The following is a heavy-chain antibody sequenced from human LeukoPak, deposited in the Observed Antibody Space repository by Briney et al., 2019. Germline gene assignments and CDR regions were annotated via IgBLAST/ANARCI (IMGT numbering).Heavy chain of an antibody. CDR3: ARDHAREGDLYP. D-gene: IGHD3-16*01. CDR1: GFTFSFYE. Sequence: PGGSLRLSCAASGFTFSFYEMNWVRQAPGKGLEWVSYISSSGSTKYYADSVQGRFTISRDNAKNSLYLQMNSLRAEDKAVYYCARDHAREGDLYPWGQGTLVTVSS. CDR2: ISSSGSTK. V-gene: IGHV3-48*03. J-gene: IGHJ5*02.